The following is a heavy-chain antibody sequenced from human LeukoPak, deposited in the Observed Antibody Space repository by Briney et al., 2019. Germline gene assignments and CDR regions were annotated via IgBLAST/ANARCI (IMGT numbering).Heavy chain of an antibody. CDR2: INHSGST. J-gene: IGHJ4*02. D-gene: IGHD2-15*01. CDR3: ARGSRGYCSGGSCSRFFDY. CDR1: GGSFSGYY. Sequence: KASETLSLTCAAYGGSFSGYYWSWIRQPPGKGLEWIGEINHSGSTNYNPSLKSRVTISVDTSKNQFSLKLSSVTAADTAVYYCARGSRGYCSGGSCSRFFDYWGQGTLVTVSS. V-gene: IGHV4-34*01.